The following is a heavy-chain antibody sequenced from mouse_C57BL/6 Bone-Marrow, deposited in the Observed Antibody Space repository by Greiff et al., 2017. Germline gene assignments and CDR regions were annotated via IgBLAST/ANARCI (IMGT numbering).Heavy chain of an antibody. Sequence: QVQLKESGAELVRPGTSVKVSCTASGYAFTNYLIEWVKQRPGPGLEWIGVINPGSGGTNYNEKLQGRATLTADKSSSSAYMQLSRLTSEDSAVYFCARRDYYGSSYVAWFAYWGQGTLVTVSA. V-gene: IGHV1-54*01. CDR2: INPGSGGT. CDR3: ARRDYYGSSYVAWFAY. D-gene: IGHD1-1*01. J-gene: IGHJ3*01. CDR1: GYAFTNYL.